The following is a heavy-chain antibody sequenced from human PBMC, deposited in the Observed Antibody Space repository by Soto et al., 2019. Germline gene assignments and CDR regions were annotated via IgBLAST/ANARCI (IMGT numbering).Heavy chain of an antibody. CDR1: GGTFSSYA. V-gene: IGHV1-69*06. CDR2: IIPIFGTA. D-gene: IGHD6-13*01. J-gene: IGHJ6*02. CDR3: ARDRGIATTRHGMDV. Sequence: SVKVSCKASGGTFSSYAISWVRQAPGQGLEWMGGIIPIFGTANYAQKFQGRVTITADKSTSTAYMELSSLRSEDTAVYYCARDRGIATTRHGMDVWGQGTTVTVSS.